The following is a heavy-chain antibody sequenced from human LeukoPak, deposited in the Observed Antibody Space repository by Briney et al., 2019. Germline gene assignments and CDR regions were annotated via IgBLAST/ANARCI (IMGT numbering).Heavy chain of an antibody. D-gene: IGHD2-8*02. V-gene: IGHV3-21*01. J-gene: IGHJ5*01. CDR1: GFTFSSYS. Sequence: PGGSLRLSCAASGFTFSSYSMNWVRQAPGNGLEWVSSISSSSSYIYYADSVKGRFTISRDNAKNTLYLQMNSVRAEDTAVYYCARDFPYCTGGTCFPINWLDSWGQGTLVTVSS. CDR2: ISSSSSYI. CDR3: ARDFPYCTGGTCFPINWLDS.